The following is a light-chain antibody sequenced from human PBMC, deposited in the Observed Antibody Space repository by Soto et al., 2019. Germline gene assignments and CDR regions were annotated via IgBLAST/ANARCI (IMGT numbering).Light chain of an antibody. Sequence: QSVLTQPPSASGTPGQRVTVSCSGSSSNIGINYVYWYQQLPGTAPKLLIYRNNQRPSWVPDRFSGSNSGTSASLAISGLRSEDEADYYCAAWDDSLSGVVFGGGTKLTVL. CDR3: AAWDDSLSGVV. J-gene: IGLJ2*01. CDR1: SSNIGINY. CDR2: RNN. V-gene: IGLV1-47*01.